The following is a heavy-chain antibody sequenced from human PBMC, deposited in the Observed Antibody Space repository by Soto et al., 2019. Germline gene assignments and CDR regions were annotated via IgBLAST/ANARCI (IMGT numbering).Heavy chain of an antibody. CDR2: IYHSGST. V-gene: IGHV4-30-2*01. CDR1: GGSISSGGYP. CDR3: ARSQAYYYYGMDV. Sequence: PSETLSLTCAVSGGSISSGGYPWSWIRQPPGKGLEWIGYIYHSGSTYYNPSLKSRVTISVDRSKNQFSLKLSSVTAADTAVYYCARSQAYYYYGMDVWGQGTTVTVSS. J-gene: IGHJ6*02.